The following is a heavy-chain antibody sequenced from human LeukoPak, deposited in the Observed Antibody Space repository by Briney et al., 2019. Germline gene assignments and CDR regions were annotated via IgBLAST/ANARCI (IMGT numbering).Heavy chain of an antibody. CDR1: GFTFSSYS. D-gene: IGHD3-10*01. J-gene: IGHJ4*02. Sequence: GGSLRLSCAASGFTFSSYSMNWVRQAPGKGLEWVSYISSSRSTIYYADSVKGRFTISRDNAKNSLYLQMNSLRAEDTAVYYCARGPLWFQYYFDYWGQETLVTVSS. V-gene: IGHV3-48*04. CDR2: ISSSRSTI. CDR3: ARGPLWFQYYFDY.